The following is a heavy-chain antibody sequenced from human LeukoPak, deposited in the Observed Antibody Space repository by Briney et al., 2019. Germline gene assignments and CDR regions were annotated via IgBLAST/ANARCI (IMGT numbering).Heavy chain of an antibody. J-gene: IGHJ5*02. D-gene: IGHD1-1*01. CDR3: ALGDPTYNWFDP. V-gene: IGHV4-38-2*02. Sequence: SETLSLTCTVSGYSISRDYYWGWIRQPPGKGLEWIGSIYHTGSTYYNPSLKSRVTISVDTSKNKFSLKLSSATAADTAVYYCALGDPTYNWFDPWGQGTLVTVSS. CDR2: IYHTGST. CDR1: GYSISRDYY.